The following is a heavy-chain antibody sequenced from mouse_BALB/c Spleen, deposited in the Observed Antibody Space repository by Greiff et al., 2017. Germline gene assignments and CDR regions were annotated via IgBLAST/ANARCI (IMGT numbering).Heavy chain of an antibody. CDR3: ARVGSSYYYAMDY. J-gene: IGHJ4*01. D-gene: IGHD1-1*01. Sequence: EVKLVESGPGLVKPSQSLSLTCTVTGYSITSDYAWNWIRQFPGNKLEWMGYISYSGSTSYNPSLKSRISITRDTSKNQFFLQLNSVTTEDTATYYCARVGSSYYYAMDYWGQGTSVTVSS. V-gene: IGHV3-2*02. CDR1: GYSITSDYA. CDR2: ISYSGST.